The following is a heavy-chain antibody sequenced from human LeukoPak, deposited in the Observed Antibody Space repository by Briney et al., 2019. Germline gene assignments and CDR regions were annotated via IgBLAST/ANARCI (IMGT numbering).Heavy chain of an antibody. D-gene: IGHD1-26*01. V-gene: IGHV3-21*01. J-gene: IGHJ4*02. CDR3: ARDDGSYSRSPGFDY. CDR2: ISSSSSYI. Sequence: GGSLRLSCAASGFTFSSYNMNWVRQAPGKGLEWVSSISSSSSYIYYADSVKGRFTISRDNAKNSLYLQMNSLRAEDTAVYYCARDDGSYSRSPGFDYWGQGTLVTVSS. CDR1: GFTFSSYN.